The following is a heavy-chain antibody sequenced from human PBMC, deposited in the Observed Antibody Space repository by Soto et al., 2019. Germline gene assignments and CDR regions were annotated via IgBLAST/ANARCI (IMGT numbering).Heavy chain of an antibody. D-gene: IGHD6-19*01. CDR1: GFTVSAKW. CDR2: INEDGSKK. Sequence: GGSLRLSCAVSGFTVSAKWMSWVRQAPGKGLEWLANINEDGSKKFYVDSVKGRFTISKDNAKNSLSLQLGSLRADDTAVYYCAREMHLGSGWGDIDIWGRGSMVTVSS. CDR3: AREMHLGSGWGDIDI. V-gene: IGHV3-7*03. J-gene: IGHJ3*02.